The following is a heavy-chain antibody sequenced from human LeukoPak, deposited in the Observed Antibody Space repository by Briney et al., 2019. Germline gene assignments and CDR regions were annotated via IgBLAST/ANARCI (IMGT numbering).Heavy chain of an antibody. V-gene: IGHV1-2*02. D-gene: IGHD4-17*01. CDR3: ARQRRAVTTSARIYGMDV. J-gene: IGHJ6*02. CDR2: INPNSGGT. Sequence: RASVKVSCKASGYTFTGYYMHWVRQAPGQGLEWMGWINPNSGGTNYAQKFQGRVTMTRDTSISTAYMELSRLRSDDTAVYYCARQRRAVTTSARIYGMDVWGQGTTVTVSS. CDR1: GYTFTGYY.